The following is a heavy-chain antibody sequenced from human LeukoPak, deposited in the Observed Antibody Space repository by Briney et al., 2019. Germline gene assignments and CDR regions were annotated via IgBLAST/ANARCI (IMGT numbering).Heavy chain of an antibody. CDR2: VDYSGRT. CDR3: ATLRLDYRDFDY. D-gene: IGHD4-11*01. J-gene: IGHJ4*02. V-gene: IGHV4-39*07. Sequence: SETLSLTCTVSGGSVSSSGYYWGWVRQPPGKGLEWIGSVDYSGRTYYIPSLTSRITISLDTSRNQFSLKLTSATAADTAVYYCATLRLDYRDFDYWGQGTLVTVSS. CDR1: GGSVSSSGYY.